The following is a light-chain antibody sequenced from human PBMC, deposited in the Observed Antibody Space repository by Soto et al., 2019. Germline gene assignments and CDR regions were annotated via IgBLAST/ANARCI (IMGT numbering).Light chain of an antibody. V-gene: IGKV1-12*01. Sequence: DIQMTQSPSSMSASVGDRVTITCRASQNIGTWLTWYQQKPGKAPKLLIYAASTLQNGVPSTFSGSGSGTDFTLTISSLQPDDFATYYCQQASAFPLTFGQGTRLEIK. CDR1: QNIGTW. J-gene: IGKJ5*01. CDR3: QQASAFPLT. CDR2: AAS.